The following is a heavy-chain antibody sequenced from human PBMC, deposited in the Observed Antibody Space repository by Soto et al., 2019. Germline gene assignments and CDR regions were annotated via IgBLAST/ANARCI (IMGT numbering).Heavy chain of an antibody. V-gene: IGHV4-59*01. Sequence: XETLSLTCTVSGGSISSYYWSWIRQPPGKGLEWIGYIYYSGSTNYNPSLKSRVTISVDTSKNQFSLKLSSVTAADTAVYYCARDYRRYYGMDVWGQGTTVTVSS. J-gene: IGHJ6*02. D-gene: IGHD3-16*02. CDR3: ARDYRRYYGMDV. CDR2: IYYSGST. CDR1: GGSISSYY.